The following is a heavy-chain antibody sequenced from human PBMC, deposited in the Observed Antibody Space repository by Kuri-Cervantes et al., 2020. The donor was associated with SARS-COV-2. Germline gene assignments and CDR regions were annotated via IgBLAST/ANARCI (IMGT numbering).Heavy chain of an antibody. CDR1: GGSFSGYY. D-gene: IGHD1-20*01. J-gene: IGHJ6*02. CDR2: INHSGST. V-gene: IGHV4-34*01. Sequence: SETLSPTCALYGGSFSGYYWSWIRQPPGKGLEWIGEINHSGSTNYNPSLKSRVTISVDTSKNQFSLKLSSVTAADTAVYYCARGWAGITGTARMDVWGQGTTVTVSS. CDR3: ARGWAGITGTARMDV.